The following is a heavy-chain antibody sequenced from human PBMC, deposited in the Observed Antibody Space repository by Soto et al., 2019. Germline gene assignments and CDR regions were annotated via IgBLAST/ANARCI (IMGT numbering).Heavy chain of an antibody. V-gene: IGHV1-18*01. Sequence: ASVKVSCKASGYTFTSYGISCVRQAPGQGLEWMGWISAYNGNTNYAQKLQGRVTMTTDTSTSTAYMELRSLRSDDTAVYYCARGVTTIFGVARRSLLVWFDPWGQGTLVTVSS. D-gene: IGHD3-3*01. CDR2: ISAYNGNT. CDR1: GYTFTSYG. J-gene: IGHJ5*02. CDR3: ARGVTTIFGVARRSLLVWFDP.